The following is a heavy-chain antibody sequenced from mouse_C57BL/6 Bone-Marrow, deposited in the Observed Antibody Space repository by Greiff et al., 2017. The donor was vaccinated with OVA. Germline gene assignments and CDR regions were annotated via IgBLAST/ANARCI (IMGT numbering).Heavy chain of an antibody. J-gene: IGHJ4*01. CDR2: INYDGSST. V-gene: IGHV5-16*01. Sequence: EVKLMESEGGLVQPGSSMKLSCTASGFTFSDYYMAWVRQVPEKGLEWVANINYDGSSTYYLDSLKSRFIISRDNAKNILYLQMSSLKSEDTATYYCARAPIGYAMDYWGQGTSVTVSS. CDR1: GFTFSDYY. CDR3: ARAPIGYAMDY.